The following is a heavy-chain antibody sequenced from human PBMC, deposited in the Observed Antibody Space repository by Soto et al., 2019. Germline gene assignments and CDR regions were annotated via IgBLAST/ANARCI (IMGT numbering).Heavy chain of an antibody. J-gene: IGHJ5*02. Sequence: ASVKVSCKASGYTFTSYAMHWVRQAPGQRLEWMGWINAGNGNTKYSQKFQGRVTITRDTSASTAYMELSSLRSEDTAVYYCARVSLRYCISTTWFTGPYNWFDPWGEGTRVTVSS. CDR3: ARVSLRYCISTTWFTGPYNWFDP. CDR2: INAGNGNT. V-gene: IGHV1-3*01. D-gene: IGHD2-2*01. CDR1: GYTFTSYA.